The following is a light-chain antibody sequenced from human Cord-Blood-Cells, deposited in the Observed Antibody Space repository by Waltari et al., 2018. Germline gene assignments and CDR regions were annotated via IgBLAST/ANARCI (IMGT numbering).Light chain of an antibody. V-gene: IGKV3-15*01. J-gene: IGKJ4*01. CDR1: QSVSSN. CDR3: HQYNNWPPLT. CDR2: GPS. Sequence: ELVMTQSPATLSVSPGERVTLSCRASQSVSSNLAWYKQKPGQAPSHLIYGPSTRATGIPASFSGSGSGTECSLTISSLQSEDFAVDYCHQYNNWPPLTFGGGTKVEIK.